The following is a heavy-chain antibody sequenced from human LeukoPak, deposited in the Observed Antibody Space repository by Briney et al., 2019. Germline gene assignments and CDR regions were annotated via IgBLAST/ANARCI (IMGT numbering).Heavy chain of an antibody. CDR1: GFTFSSYA. D-gene: IGHD6-13*01. CDR3: AKDLSSSWSEDY. V-gene: IGHV3-23*01. Sequence: GGSLRLSCAASGFTFSSYAMSWVRQAPGKGLEWVSAISGSDGSTYYADSVKGRFTISRDNSKNTLYLQMNSLRAEDTAVYYCAKDLSSSWSEDYWGQGTLVTVSS. J-gene: IGHJ4*02. CDR2: ISGSDGST.